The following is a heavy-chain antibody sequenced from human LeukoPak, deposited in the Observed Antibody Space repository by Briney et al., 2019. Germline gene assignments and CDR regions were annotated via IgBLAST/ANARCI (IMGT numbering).Heavy chain of an antibody. CDR3: ARDQGPYY. J-gene: IGHJ4*02. V-gene: IGHV3-74*01. CDR2: INTDGSGT. CDR1: GFTFSSYW. Sequence: GGSLRLSCVVSGFTFSSYWMYWVRQAPGEGLVWVSRINTDGSGTRYADSVKGRFTISRDNAKSTLYLQMNSLRAEDTAVYYCARDQGPYYWGQGTLVTVSS.